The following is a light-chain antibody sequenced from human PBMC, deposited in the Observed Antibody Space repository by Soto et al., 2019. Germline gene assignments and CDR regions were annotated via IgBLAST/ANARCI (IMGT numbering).Light chain of an antibody. CDR3: SSHTSSSTPL. J-gene: IGLJ2*01. CDR1: SSDVGAYNY. V-gene: IGLV2-14*01. Sequence: QSALTQPASVSGSPGRSITISCTGTSSDVGAYNYVSWYQQYPGKAPKLMIYDVSNRPSGVSNRFSGSKSGNTASLTISGLQAEDEADYYCSSHTSSSTPLFGGGTKLTVL. CDR2: DVS.